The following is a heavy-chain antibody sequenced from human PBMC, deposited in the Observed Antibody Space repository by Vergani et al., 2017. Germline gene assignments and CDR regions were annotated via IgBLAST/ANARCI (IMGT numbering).Heavy chain of an antibody. Sequence: VQLVESGGGVVQPGRSLRLSCAASGFTFSSYGMHWVRQAPGKGLEWVAVIWYDGSNKYYADSVKGRFTISRDNAKNSLYLQMNSLRAEDTAVYYCAREDSSGEKIDYWGQGTLVTVSA. CDR3: AREDSSGEKIDY. J-gene: IGHJ4*02. CDR2: IWYDGSNK. V-gene: IGHV3-33*01. D-gene: IGHD3-22*01. CDR1: GFTFSSYG.